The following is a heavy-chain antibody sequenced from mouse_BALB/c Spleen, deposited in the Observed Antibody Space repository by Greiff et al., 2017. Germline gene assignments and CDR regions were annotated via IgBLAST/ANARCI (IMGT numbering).Heavy chain of an antibody. Sequence: DVQLVESGGGLVQPGGSRKLSCAASGFTFSSFGMHWVRQAPEKGLEWVAYISSGSSTTYYADTVKGRFTISRDNPKNTLFLQMTSLRSEDTAMYYCAREGNPYYFDYWGQGTTLTVSS. CDR3: AREGNPYYFDY. CDR2: ISSGSSTT. J-gene: IGHJ2*01. V-gene: IGHV5-17*02. CDR1: GFTFSSFG. D-gene: IGHD2-1*01.